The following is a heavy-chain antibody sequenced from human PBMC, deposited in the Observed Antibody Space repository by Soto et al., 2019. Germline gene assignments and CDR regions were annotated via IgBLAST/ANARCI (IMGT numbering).Heavy chain of an antibody. CDR3: TTEDSYGSGSYPFHAFDI. Sequence: GGSLRLSCAASGFTFSNAWMNWVRQAPGKGLEWVGRIKSKTDGGTTDYAAPGKGRFTISRDDSKNTLYLQMNSLKTEDTAVYYCTTEDSYGSGSYPFHAFDIWGQGTMVTVSS. J-gene: IGHJ3*02. D-gene: IGHD3-10*01. V-gene: IGHV3-15*07. CDR1: GFTFSNAW. CDR2: IKSKTDGGTT.